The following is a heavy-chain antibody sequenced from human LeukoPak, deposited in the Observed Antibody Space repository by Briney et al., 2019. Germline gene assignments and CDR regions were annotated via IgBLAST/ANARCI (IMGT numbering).Heavy chain of an antibody. D-gene: IGHD4-17*01. Sequence: SQTLSLTCAISGDSVSSNSAAWNWIRQSPSRGLEWLGRTYYRSKWYNDYAVSVRSRITINPDTSKNQFSLQLNSVTPEDTAVYYCARERDYLSVFYYYGMDVWGQGTTVTVSS. CDR2: TYYRSKWYN. CDR3: ARERDYLSVFYYYGMDV. V-gene: IGHV6-1*01. J-gene: IGHJ6*02. CDR1: GDSVSSNSAA.